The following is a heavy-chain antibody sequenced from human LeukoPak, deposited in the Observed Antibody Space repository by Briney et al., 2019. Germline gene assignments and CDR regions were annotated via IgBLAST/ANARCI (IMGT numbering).Heavy chain of an antibody. D-gene: IGHD6-6*01. CDR1: GFTFDDYA. CDR3: AKDGRIAARPGGYYYYYMDV. Sequence: QPGGSLRLACAASGFTFDDYAMHWVRQAPGKGLEWVSLISWDGGSTYYADSVKGRFTICRDNSKNSLYLQMNSLRAEDTALYYCAKDGRIAARPGGYYYYYMDVWGKGTTVTVSS. V-gene: IGHV3-43D*03. J-gene: IGHJ6*03. CDR2: ISWDGGST.